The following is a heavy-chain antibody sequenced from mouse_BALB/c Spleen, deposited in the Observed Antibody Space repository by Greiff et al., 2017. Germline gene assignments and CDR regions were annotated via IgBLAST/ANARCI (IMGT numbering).Heavy chain of an antibody. Sequence: VQLQQSGAELVKPGASVKLSCTASGFNIKDTYMHWVKQRPEQGLEWIGRIDPANGNTKYDPKFQGKATITADTSSNTAYLQLSSLTSEDTAVYYCARTNYYGSSYYLDYWGQGTTLTVSS. CDR3: ARTNYYGSSYYLDY. V-gene: IGHV14-3*02. D-gene: IGHD1-1*01. CDR1: GFNIKDTY. CDR2: IDPANGNT. J-gene: IGHJ2*01.